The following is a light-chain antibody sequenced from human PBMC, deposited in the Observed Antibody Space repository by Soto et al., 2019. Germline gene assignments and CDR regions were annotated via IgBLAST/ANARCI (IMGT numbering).Light chain of an antibody. CDR2: EGS. Sequence: QSALTQPASVSGSPGQSITISCTGTSSDVGSYNLVSWYQQHPGKAPKLMIYEGSKRPSGVSNRFSGSKSGNTASLTISGLQAEDEADYYCSSYARNRDVVFGGGTKLTV. V-gene: IGLV2-23*01. J-gene: IGLJ2*01. CDR1: SSDVGSYNL. CDR3: SSYARNRDVV.